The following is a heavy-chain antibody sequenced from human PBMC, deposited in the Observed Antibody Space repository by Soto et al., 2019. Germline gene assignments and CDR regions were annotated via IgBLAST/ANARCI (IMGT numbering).Heavy chain of an antibody. CDR1: GYRFTRYC. V-gene: IGHV1-18*01. Sequence: ASVEVSCEASGYRFTRYCYSWVRQAAGQGLEWMGWISAYNGDTKYAQKFQGRVTMTTGTSTSTAYMELRSLISDDTAVYYCAAGVPEATFKYASGSWGQGTRGSVSS. J-gene: IGHJ3*01. CDR3: AAGVPEATFKYASGS. CDR2: ISAYNGDT. D-gene: IGHD1-26*01.